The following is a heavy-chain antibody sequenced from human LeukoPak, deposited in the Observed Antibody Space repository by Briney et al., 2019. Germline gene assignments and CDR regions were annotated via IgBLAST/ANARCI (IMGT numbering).Heavy chain of an antibody. Sequence: PSETLSLTCTVSVFFISSYYWSWIRQPPGKGLEWIGYIYYSGSTNYNPSLKSRVTIPVDTSKNQFSLKLSSVNAAGRAVYYCATIRHEDYYFDYWGQGTLVTVSS. J-gene: IGHJ4*02. CDR1: VFFISSYY. CDR3: ATIRHEDYYFDY. V-gene: IGHV4-59*01. CDR2: IYYSGST.